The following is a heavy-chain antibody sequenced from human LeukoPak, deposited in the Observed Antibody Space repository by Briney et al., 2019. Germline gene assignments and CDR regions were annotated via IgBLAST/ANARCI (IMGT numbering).Heavy chain of an antibody. CDR3: ARRGSDNYVWGTWFDP. J-gene: IGHJ5*02. Sequence: PSETLSLTCTVSGGSISSYYWSWIRQPPGKGLEWIGYIYYSGSTNYNPSLKSRVTISVDTSKNQFSLKLSSVTAADTAVYYCARRGSDNYVWGTWFDPWGQGTLVTVSS. V-gene: IGHV4-59*01. D-gene: IGHD3-16*01. CDR1: GGSISSYY. CDR2: IYYSGST.